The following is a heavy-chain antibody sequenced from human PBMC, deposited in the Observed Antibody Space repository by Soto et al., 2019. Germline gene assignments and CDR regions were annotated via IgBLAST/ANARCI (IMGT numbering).Heavy chain of an antibody. CDR3: AVESQTTEITPHHYNGMDV. D-gene: IGHD1-1*01. Sequence: QVHLVQSGAEVKKPGASVKVSCKVSGYTVTDLSIHWVRQAPGKGLEWMGNFEPEDGERIYAQKFQGSVKVTEDTSTNTAYLELSSMTSEDTAVYYCAVESQTTEITPHHYNGMDVWGQGTTVTVSS. V-gene: IGHV1-24*01. J-gene: IGHJ6*02. CDR1: GYTVTDLS. CDR2: FEPEDGER.